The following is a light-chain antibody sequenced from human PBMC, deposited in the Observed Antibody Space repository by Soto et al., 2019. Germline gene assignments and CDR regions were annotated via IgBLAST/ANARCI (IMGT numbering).Light chain of an antibody. J-gene: IGKJ1*01. V-gene: IGKV1-5*01. CDR1: QSINTW. CDR3: QQCHSYWT. CDR2: DAS. Sequence: DIQMTQSPSTLSASVGDRVTITCRASQSINTWLAWYQQKPGTAPKLLIYDASSLESGVPSRFSGSGSGTEFTPAISGLQPDDFATYYYQQCHSYWTCGQGTKVEIK.